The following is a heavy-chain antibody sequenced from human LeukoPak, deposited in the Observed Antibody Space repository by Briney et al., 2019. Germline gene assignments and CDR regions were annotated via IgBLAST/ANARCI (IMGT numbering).Heavy chain of an antibody. CDR3: AREGEKTYYDFWTTYYIGY. CDR2: INWNGGKT. D-gene: IGHD3-3*01. J-gene: IGHJ4*02. CDR1: GFTFGDYG. V-gene: IGHV3-20*04. Sequence: GGSLRLSCAASGFTFGDYGMTWVRQASGKGLEGGAGINWNGGKTVYADSVKGRFTISRDNAKNSLYLQLNSLRAEDTALYYCAREGEKTYYDFWTTYYIGYWGQGTLVTVSS.